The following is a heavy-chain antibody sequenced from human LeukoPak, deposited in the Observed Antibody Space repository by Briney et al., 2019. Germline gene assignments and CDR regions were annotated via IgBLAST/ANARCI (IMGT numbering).Heavy chain of an antibody. V-gene: IGHV3-21*01. Sequence: GGSLRLSCAASGFTFSSYSMNWVRQAPGKGLEWVSSISSDSNYIFYADSVQGRFTISRDNAEDSLFLQMNSLRAEDTAVYYCASRYCTSTNCYAFDIWGQGTMVTVSS. D-gene: IGHD2-2*01. J-gene: IGHJ3*02. CDR1: GFTFSSYS. CDR3: ASRYCTSTNCYAFDI. CDR2: ISSDSNYI.